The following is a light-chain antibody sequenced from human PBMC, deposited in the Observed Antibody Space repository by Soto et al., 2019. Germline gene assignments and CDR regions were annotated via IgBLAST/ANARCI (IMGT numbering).Light chain of an antibody. CDR1: QSVSSY. Sequence: EIVLTQSPATLSLSPGERATLSCRASQSVSSYLAWYQQKPGQAPRLLIYDASNRASGIPARFSGSGSGTDFTITISRLAPEDFAVYYCQRRSNWLTFGGGTKVEIK. J-gene: IGKJ4*01. V-gene: IGKV3-11*01. CDR2: DAS. CDR3: QRRSNWLT.